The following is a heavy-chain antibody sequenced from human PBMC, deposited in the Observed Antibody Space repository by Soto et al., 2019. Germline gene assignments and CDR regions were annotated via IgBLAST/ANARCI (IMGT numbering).Heavy chain of an antibody. CDR1: GYTLTIYD. D-gene: IGHD6-13*01. CDR2: MNPNSGNT. CDR3: ARAAANGYSSSWSYYYYGMDV. J-gene: IGHJ6*02. V-gene: IGHV1-8*01. Sequence: ASVKVSCKASGYTLTIYDNNWVRQATGQGLEWMGWMNPNSGNTGYAQKFQGRVTTTAHESTSTAYMQLSRLRCEDTAEYHCARAAANGYSSSWSYYYYGMDVWAQGTTVTVYS.